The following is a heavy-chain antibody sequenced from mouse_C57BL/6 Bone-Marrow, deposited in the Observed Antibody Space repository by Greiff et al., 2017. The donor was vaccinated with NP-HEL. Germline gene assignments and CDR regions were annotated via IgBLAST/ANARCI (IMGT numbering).Heavy chain of an antibody. CDR1: GYSITSGYY. J-gene: IGHJ3*01. Sequence: VQLQQSGPGLVKPSQSLSLTCSVTGYSITSGYYWNWIRQFPGNKLEWMGYISYDGSNNYNPSLKNRISITRDTSKNQFFLKLNSVTTEDTATYYCARGTIHYWGQGTLVTVSA. CDR2: ISYDGSN. V-gene: IGHV3-6*01. CDR3: ARGTIHY. D-gene: IGHD1-1*02.